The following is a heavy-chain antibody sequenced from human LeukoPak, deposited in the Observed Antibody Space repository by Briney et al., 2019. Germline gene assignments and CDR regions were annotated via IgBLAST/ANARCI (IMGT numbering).Heavy chain of an antibody. D-gene: IGHD3-22*01. J-gene: IGHJ4*02. Sequence: SETLSLTCAVYGGSLSGYYWSWIRQPPGKGLEWIGEINHSGSTNYNPSLKSRVTISVDTSKNQFSLKLSSVTAADTAVYYCARNHYYDSSGRDYWGQGTLVTVSS. CDR3: ARNHYYDSSGRDY. CDR1: GGSLSGYY. V-gene: IGHV4-34*01. CDR2: INHSGST.